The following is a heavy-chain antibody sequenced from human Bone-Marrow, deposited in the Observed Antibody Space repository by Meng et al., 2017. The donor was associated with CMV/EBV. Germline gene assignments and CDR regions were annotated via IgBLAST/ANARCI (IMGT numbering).Heavy chain of an antibody. CDR3: ARLPHTIFGVVNGMDV. CDR1: GYTFTSYG. D-gene: IGHD3-3*01. J-gene: IGHJ6*02. V-gene: IGHV1-18*01. CDR2: ISAYNGNT. Sequence: ASVKVSCKASGYTFTSYGISWVRQAPGQGLEWMGWISAYNGNTNYAQKLQGRVTMTTDTSTSTAYMELRSLRSDDTAVYYCARLPHTIFGVVNGMDVWGQGTTVTVSS.